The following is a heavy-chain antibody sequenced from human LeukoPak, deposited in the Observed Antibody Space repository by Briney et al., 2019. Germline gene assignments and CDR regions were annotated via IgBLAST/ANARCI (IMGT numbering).Heavy chain of an antibody. CDR2: RYYSGTT. CDR3: ARHPLASSGYYNWFDP. Sequence: PSETLSLTCTVSGGSISSGSYSWGWIRQPPGKGLEWIGSRYYSGTTHYNPSLKSRVTISVDTPKNQFSLKLSSVTAADTAVFYCARHPLASSGYYNWFDPWGQGILVTVSS. V-gene: IGHV4-39*01. CDR1: GGSISSGSYS. D-gene: IGHD3-22*01. J-gene: IGHJ5*02.